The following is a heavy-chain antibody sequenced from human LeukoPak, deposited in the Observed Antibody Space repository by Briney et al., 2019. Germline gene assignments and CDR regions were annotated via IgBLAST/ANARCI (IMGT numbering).Heavy chain of an antibody. D-gene: IGHD5-12*01. V-gene: IGHV3-23*01. J-gene: IGHJ4*02. CDR1: GFSFNYAW. Sequence: GGSLRLSCVASGFSFNYAWLSWVRQAPGKGLEWVSGISGSGGSTDYADSLKGRFTISRDNSKNTLYLQMNSLRAEDTAVYYCARGPSGYHNTGGQGTLVTVSS. CDR2: ISGSGGST. CDR3: ARGPSGYHNT.